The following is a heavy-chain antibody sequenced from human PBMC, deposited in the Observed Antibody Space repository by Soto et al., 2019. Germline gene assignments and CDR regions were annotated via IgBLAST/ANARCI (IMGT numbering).Heavy chain of an antibody. CDR1: GGSISSSNW. CDR2: IYHSGST. D-gene: IGHD3-3*01. CDR3: ARRPNYDSPRQNWFDP. Sequence: QVQLQESGPGLVKPSGTLSLTCAVSGGSISSSNWWNWVRQPPGKGLEWFGEIYHSGSTDYNPSLESRVTISLDKSKNQFSLKLTSVTAADTGVYYCARRPNYDSPRQNWFDPWGQGTLVIVSS. J-gene: IGHJ5*02. V-gene: IGHV4-4*02.